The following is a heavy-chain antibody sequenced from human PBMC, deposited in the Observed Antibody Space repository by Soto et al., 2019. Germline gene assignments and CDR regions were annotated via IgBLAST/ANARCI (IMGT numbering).Heavy chain of an antibody. D-gene: IGHD5-12*01. V-gene: IGHV1-18*01. J-gene: IGHJ5*02. Sequence: ASVKVSCKTSGYTFNTYVINLLRQAPVQGLELMGWISAYDGKTTYAEKFQGRVTLTTDTSTSTAYMELSSLRSEDTAVYYCARGASVYGGYRNWFDPWGQGTLVTVSS. CDR1: GYTFNTYV. CDR2: ISAYDGKT. CDR3: ARGASVYGGYRNWFDP.